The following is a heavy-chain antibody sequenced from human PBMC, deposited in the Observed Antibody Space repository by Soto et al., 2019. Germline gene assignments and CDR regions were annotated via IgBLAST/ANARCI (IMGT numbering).Heavy chain of an antibody. Sequence: QVQLVQSGAEVKRPGASVKVSCTASGYIFDNYVVHLVRQAPGQRLEWMGWIDAGNLNTKYSKKFQGRVIISRDTYASTVYMELNSLRSEDTSVYYCARGYSSAWYSFDYWGQGTLVTVSS. J-gene: IGHJ4*02. CDR3: ARGYSSAWYSFDY. D-gene: IGHD6-19*01. CDR1: GYIFDNYV. V-gene: IGHV1-3*01. CDR2: IDAGNLNT.